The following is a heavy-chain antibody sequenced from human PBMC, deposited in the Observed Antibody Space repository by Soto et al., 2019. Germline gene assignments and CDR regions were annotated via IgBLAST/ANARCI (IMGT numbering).Heavy chain of an antibody. J-gene: IGHJ4*02. Sequence: QITLKESGPTLVKPTQTLMLTCTFSGFSLSTSGVGVGWIRQPPGKALEWLASIYWDDDKRYSPSLKSRPTXTXDPXKNREVLTVTNMDPVNTATYYCARLEYYGSGSYSYRGQGTLVTVSS. D-gene: IGHD3-10*01. CDR3: ARLEYYGSGSYSY. V-gene: IGHV2-5*02. CDR1: GFSLSTSGVG. CDR2: IYWDDDK.